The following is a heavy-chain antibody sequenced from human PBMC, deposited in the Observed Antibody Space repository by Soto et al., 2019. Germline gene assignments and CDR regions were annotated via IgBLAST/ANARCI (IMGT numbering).Heavy chain of an antibody. J-gene: IGHJ4*02. V-gene: IGHV4-34*01. CDR2: INHSGST. CDR1: GGSFSGYY. D-gene: IGHD3-9*01. Sequence: SETLSLTCAVYGGSFSGYYWSWIRQPPGKGLEWIGEINHSGSTNYNPSLKSRVTISVDTSKNQFSLKLSSVTAADTAVYYCALRYFDWSNFDYWGQGTLVTV. CDR3: ALRYFDWSNFDY.